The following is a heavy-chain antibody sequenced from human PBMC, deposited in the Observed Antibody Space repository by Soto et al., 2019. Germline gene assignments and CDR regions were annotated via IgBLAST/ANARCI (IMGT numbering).Heavy chain of an antibody. CDR1: GGSISSYY. CDR2: IYYSGST. D-gene: IGHD5-12*01. V-gene: IGHV4-59*01. Sequence: SETLSLTCSVSGGSISSYYWSWIRQPPGKGLEWIGYIYYSGSTNYNPSLKSRVTISVDTSKNQFSLKLSSVTAADTAVYYCARGGLLFYSGYDWELLRTPIDPWGQGTLVTV. CDR3: ARGGLLFYSGYDWELLRTPIDP. J-gene: IGHJ5*02.